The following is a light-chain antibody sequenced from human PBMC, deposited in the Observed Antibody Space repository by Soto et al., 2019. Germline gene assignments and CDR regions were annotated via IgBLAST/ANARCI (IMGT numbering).Light chain of an antibody. CDR2: EVN. Sequence: QSALTQPPSASGSPGHSVTISSSGTNRDVGGYNYVSWYQQHPGKAPKLMIYEVNKRPSGVPDRFSGSKSGNTASLTVSGLQAEDEADYYCSSYGGSNNYVFGTGTKLTVL. CDR1: NRDVGGYNY. J-gene: IGLJ1*01. V-gene: IGLV2-8*01. CDR3: SSYGGSNNYV.